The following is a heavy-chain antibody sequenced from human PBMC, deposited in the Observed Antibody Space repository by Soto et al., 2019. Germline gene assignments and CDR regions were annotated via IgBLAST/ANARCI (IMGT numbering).Heavy chain of an antibody. D-gene: IGHD2-2*01. CDR2: IYPGDSDT. V-gene: IGHV5-51*01. J-gene: IGHJ3*02. Sequence: GESLKISCKGSGYSFTSYWIGWVRQMPGKGLEWMGIIYPGDSDTRYSPSFQGQVTISADKSISTAYLQWSSLKASDTAMYYCARQEIVVVPAAIGVAAFDIWGQGTMVTVSS. CDR3: ARQEIVVVPAAIGVAAFDI. CDR1: GYSFTSYW.